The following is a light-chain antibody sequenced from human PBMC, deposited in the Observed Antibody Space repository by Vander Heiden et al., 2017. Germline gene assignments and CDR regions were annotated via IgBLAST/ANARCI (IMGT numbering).Light chain of an antibody. CDR1: SSTVGGYNY. J-gene: IGLJ2*01. Sequence: QSALTPPASVSGSPGQSITISCTATSSTVGGYNYVSWYQQHPGKAPKLMIYDVSNRPSGVSNRFSGSKSGNTASLTISGLQAEDEAYYYCSSYTSSITVVFGGGTKLTVL. CDR3: SSYTSSITVV. CDR2: DVS. V-gene: IGLV2-14*03.